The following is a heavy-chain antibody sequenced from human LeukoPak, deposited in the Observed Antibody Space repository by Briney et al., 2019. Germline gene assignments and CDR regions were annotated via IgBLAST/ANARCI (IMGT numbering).Heavy chain of an antibody. CDR1: GGSISSNY. CDR3: AREEIAVTARSLDY. Sequence: SETLSLTCTVSGGSISSNYWSWIRQPAGKGLEWIGRIYTSGSTNYNPSLKSRVTMSVDTSKNQSSLNLSSVTAADTAVYYCAREEIAVTARSLDYWGQGTLVTVSS. V-gene: IGHV4-4*07. CDR2: IYTSGST. D-gene: IGHD6-19*01. J-gene: IGHJ4*02.